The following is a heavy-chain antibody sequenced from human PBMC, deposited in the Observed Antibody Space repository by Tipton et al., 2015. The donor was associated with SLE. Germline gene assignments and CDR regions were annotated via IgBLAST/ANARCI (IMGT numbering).Heavy chain of an antibody. Sequence: TLSLTCTVSGGSISPYCWSWIRQPPGKGLEWIGYICYSGSTNYNPSLRSRVTMSVDTSKNQFSLKLSSVTAADTAVYYCARAGTGVANTYWYFDLWGRGTLVAVSS. CDR3: ARAGTGVANTYWYFDL. V-gene: IGHV4-59*01. CDR2: ICYSGST. J-gene: IGHJ2*01. D-gene: IGHD5-12*01. CDR1: GGSISPYC.